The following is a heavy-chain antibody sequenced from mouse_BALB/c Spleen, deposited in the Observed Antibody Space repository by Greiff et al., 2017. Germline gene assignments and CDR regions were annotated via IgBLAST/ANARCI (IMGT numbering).Heavy chain of an antibody. J-gene: IGHJ1*01. CDR3: ARSYDYVLFDV. CDR2: INPSTGYT. Sequence: QVQLKQSGAELAKPGASVKMSCKASGYTFTSYWMHWVKQRPGQGLEWIGYINPSTGYTEYNQKFKDKATLTADKSSSTAYMQLSSLTSEDSAVYYCARSYDYVLFDVWGAGTTVTVSS. V-gene: IGHV1-7*01. CDR1: GYTFTSYW. D-gene: IGHD2-4*01.